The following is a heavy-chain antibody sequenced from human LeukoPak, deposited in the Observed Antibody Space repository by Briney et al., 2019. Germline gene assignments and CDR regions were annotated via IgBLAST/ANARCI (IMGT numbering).Heavy chain of an antibody. CDR3: ARLTLYYDFWSGYSGFDY. D-gene: IGHD3-3*01. Sequence: SETLSLTCTVSGASISSSRYYWGWIRQPPGKGLEWIGSISYSGTTYYNPSLKSRGSISVDTSRNQFSLKLSSVTAPDTAVYYCARLTLYYDFWSGYSGFDYWGQGTLVTVSS. CDR1: GASISSSRYY. J-gene: IGHJ4*02. CDR2: ISYSGTT. V-gene: IGHV4-39*01.